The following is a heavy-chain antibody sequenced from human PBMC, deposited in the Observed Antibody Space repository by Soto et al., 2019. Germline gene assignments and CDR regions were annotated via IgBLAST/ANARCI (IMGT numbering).Heavy chain of an antibody. CDR1: GCKFTSYW. D-gene: IGHD6-6*01. CDR3: ARRGRQPYYYYGMDV. CDR2: IYPGDSDT. J-gene: IGHJ6*01. Sequence: NSWKGSGCKFTSYWSGCMSQIHGKGLEWMGIIYPGDSDTRYSPSFQGQVTISADKSISTAYLQWSSLKASDTAMYYCARRGRQPYYYYGMDVCGQGTTV. V-gene: IGHV5-51*01.